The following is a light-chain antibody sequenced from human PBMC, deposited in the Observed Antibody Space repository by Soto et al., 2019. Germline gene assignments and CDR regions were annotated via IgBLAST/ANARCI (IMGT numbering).Light chain of an antibody. Sequence: EIMMTQSPDTLSVSPGERATLSCRASQSVSSYLAWYQQKPGQAPRLLIYDASNRATGIPARFSGSGSGTDFTLTISSLEPEDFGVYYCQHRSIWPVSFGQGTRLEIK. CDR1: QSVSSY. CDR3: QHRSIWPVS. CDR2: DAS. J-gene: IGKJ5*01. V-gene: IGKV3-11*01.